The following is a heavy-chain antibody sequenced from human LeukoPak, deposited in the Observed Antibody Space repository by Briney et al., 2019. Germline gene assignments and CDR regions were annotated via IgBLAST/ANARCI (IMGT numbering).Heavy chain of an antibody. D-gene: IGHD3-16*01. J-gene: IGHJ5*02. CDR1: GFTFSSYS. Sequence: GGSLRLSCAASGFTFSSYSMNWVRQAPGKGLEWVSSISSSSSYIYYADSVKGRFTISRDNAKNSLYLQMNSLRAEDTAIYYCARSYISPNWFDPWDQGTLVTVSS. V-gene: IGHV3-21*01. CDR3: ARSYISPNWFDP. CDR2: ISSSSSYI.